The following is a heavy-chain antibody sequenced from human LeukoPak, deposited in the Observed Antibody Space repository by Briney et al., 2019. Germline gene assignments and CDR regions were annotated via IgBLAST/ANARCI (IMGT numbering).Heavy chain of an antibody. J-gene: IGHJ4*02. CDR3: ARDAGGLYSIDY. CDR2: IIPILGIA. CDR1: GGTFSSYT. Sequence: ASVKVSCKASGGTFSSYTISWVRQAPGQGLEWMGRIIPILGIANYAQKFQGRVTITADKSTSTAYMELNSLRAEDTAVYYCARDAGGLYSIDYWGQGTLVTVSS. D-gene: IGHD3-16*01. V-gene: IGHV1-69*04.